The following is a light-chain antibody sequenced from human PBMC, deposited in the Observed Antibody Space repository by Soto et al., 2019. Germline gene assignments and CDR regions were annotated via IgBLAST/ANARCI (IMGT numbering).Light chain of an antibody. V-gene: IGKV3-20*01. CDR2: ATS. Sequence: EFVLTQSPGTLSLSPGDRVTLSCRASQSVSTNFFSWYQQKPGQAPRLLIYATSSRAVGIPDRFSGSGSGTDFTLTISRLEPEDFAMYYCQQYGDYNSPRYSFGQGTRLEI. CDR3: QQYGDYNSPRYS. CDR1: QSVSTNF. J-gene: IGKJ2*03.